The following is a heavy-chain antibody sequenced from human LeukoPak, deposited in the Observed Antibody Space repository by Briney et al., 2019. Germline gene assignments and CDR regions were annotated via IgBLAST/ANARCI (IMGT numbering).Heavy chain of an antibody. J-gene: IGHJ4*02. V-gene: IGHV1-69*13. D-gene: IGHD3-22*01. Sequence: ASVKVSCKASGGTFSSYAISWVRQAPGQGLEWMGGIIPIFGTANYAQKFQGRVTITADESTSTAYMELSSLRSEETAVYYCARGPYYYDSSGYYLYYFDYWGQGTLVTVSS. CDR1: GGTFSSYA. CDR3: ARGPYYYDSSGYYLYYFDY. CDR2: IIPIFGTA.